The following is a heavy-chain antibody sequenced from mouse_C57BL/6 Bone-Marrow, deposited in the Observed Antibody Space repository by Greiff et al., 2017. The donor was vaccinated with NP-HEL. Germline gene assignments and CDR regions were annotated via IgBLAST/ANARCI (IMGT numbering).Heavy chain of an antibody. CDR2: ISSGGSYT. V-gene: IGHV5-6*01. J-gene: IGHJ4*01. CDR3: ARRRGCGGAMDY. CDR1: GFTFSSYG. Sequence: EVQLVESGGDLVKPGGSLKLSCAASGFTFSSYGMSWFRQTPDKRLEWVATISSGGSYTYYPDRVKGRFTISRDNAKNTLYLQMSRLKSEDTAVYYCARRRGCGGAMDYEGRGTSVTVSS.